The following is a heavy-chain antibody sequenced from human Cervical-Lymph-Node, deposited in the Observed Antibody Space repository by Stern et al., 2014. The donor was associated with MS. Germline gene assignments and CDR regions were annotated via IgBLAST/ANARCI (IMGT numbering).Heavy chain of an antibody. Sequence: EVQLVESGGGIVQPGGSLMISCVASGFNFRTNWMHWVRQVPGKGLEWVSRINGDGTVTTYADSVRGRFTITRNNANNTMSLQLNNLRVEDTAIYYCASAYRASWGQGTLVTVST. CDR1: GFNFRTNW. J-gene: IGHJ4*02. D-gene: IGHD1-1*01. V-gene: IGHV3-74*02. CDR3: ASAYRAS. CDR2: INGDGTVT.